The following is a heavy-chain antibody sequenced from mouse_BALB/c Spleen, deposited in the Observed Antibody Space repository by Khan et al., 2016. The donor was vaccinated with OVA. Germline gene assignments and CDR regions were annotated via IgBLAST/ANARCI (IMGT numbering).Heavy chain of an antibody. CDR2: IHYSGST. J-gene: IGHJ3*01. D-gene: IGHD2-4*01. Sequence: VQLQESGPDLLKPSQSLSLTCTVTGYSITSGYNWHWIRQFPGNKLEWMGYIHYSGSTNYNPSLKSRISITRDTSKNQFFLQLNSVTTEDTATXYCAGLRRAYWFAYWGQGTLVTVSA. CDR1: GYSITSGYN. CDR3: AGLRRAYWFAY. V-gene: IGHV3-1*02.